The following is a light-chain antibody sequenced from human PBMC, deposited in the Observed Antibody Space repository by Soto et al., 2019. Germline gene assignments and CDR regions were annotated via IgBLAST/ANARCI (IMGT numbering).Light chain of an antibody. Sequence: DIQMTQSPSSLSASVGDRVTITCRASQGISNYLAWYQQKPGKVPKLLIYAASTLQSGVPSRFSGSGFGTDFPLPISCLRPEDVATYYCQKYNSAPWTFGQGTKVEIK. CDR1: QGISNY. CDR2: AAS. V-gene: IGKV1-27*01. J-gene: IGKJ1*01. CDR3: QKYNSAPWT.